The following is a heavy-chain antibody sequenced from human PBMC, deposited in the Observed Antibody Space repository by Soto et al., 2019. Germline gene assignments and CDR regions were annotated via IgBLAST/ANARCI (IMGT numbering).Heavy chain of an antibody. Sequence: PSETLSLSCTVSGGSISSGDYYWSWIRQPPGKGLEWIGYIYYSGSTYYNPSLKSRVTISVDTSKNQFSLKLSSVTAADTAVYYCARDLRDYGDPYFDYWGQGTLVTVPQ. CDR2: IYYSGST. V-gene: IGHV4-30-4*01. D-gene: IGHD4-17*01. CDR1: GGSISSGDYY. J-gene: IGHJ4*02. CDR3: ARDLRDYGDPYFDY.